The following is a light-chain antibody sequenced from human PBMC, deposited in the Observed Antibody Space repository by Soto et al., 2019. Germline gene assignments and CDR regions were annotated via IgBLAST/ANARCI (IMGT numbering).Light chain of an antibody. CDR3: QQYNSYSVT. J-gene: IGKJ1*01. Sequence: IQLTQSPSSLSASVGDRVTITCRASQGISSYLAWYQQKPGKAPKLLIYKASSLESGVPSRFSGSGSGTEFTLTISSLQPDDFATYYCQQYNSYSVTFGQGTKVDIK. CDR2: KAS. V-gene: IGKV1-5*03. CDR1: QGISSY.